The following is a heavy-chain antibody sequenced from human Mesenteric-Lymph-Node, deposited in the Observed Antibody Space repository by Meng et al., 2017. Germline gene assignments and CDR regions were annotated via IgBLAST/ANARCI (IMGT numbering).Heavy chain of an antibody. CDR2: IYHSGST. D-gene: IGHD2-2*01. CDR1: GGSISSINW. CDR3: ARGGGCSSSSCDLDY. J-gene: IGHJ4*02. Sequence: QVQVQEPGPGLVKPSGTLSLTCAVSGGSISSINWWTWVHQPPGKGLEWIGEIYHSGSTNYNPSLKSRVTISVDKSKNQFSLKLSSVTAADTAMYYCARGGGCSSSSCDLDYWGQGVLVTVSS. V-gene: IGHV4-4*02.